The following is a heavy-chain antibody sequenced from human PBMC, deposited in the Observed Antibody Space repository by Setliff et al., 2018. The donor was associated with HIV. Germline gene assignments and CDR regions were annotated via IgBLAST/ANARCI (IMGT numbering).Heavy chain of an antibody. V-gene: IGHV4-34*01. CDR1: GASFSGYY. CDR3: ARRPPRYCSSSSCYRDWFDP. D-gene: IGHD2-2*01. J-gene: IGHJ5*02. Sequence: PSETLSLTCAVYGASFSGYYWSWIRQPPGKGLEWIGEINHSGSTNYNPSLKSRVTISVDTSKNQFSLKLSSVTAADTAVYYRARRPPRYCSSSSCYRDWFDPWGQGTQVTVSS. CDR2: INHSGST.